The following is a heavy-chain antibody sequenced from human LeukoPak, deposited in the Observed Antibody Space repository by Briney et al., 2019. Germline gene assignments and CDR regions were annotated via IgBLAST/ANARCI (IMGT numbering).Heavy chain of an antibody. V-gene: IGHV3-33*01. CDR1: GFTFSSYG. D-gene: IGHD6-13*01. J-gene: IGHJ4*02. Sequence: GGSLRLSCAASGFTFSSYGRHWVRQAPGKGLEWVAVIWYDGSNKYYADSVKGRFTISRDNSKNTLYLQMNSLRAEDTAVYYCAREGKVEAGTFDYWGQGTLVTVSS. CDR2: IWYDGSNK. CDR3: AREGKVEAGTFDY.